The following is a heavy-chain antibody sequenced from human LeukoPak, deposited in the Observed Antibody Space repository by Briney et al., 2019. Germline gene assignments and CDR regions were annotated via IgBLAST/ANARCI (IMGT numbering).Heavy chain of an antibody. CDR3: ARVRGYYDSSGLDY. J-gene: IGHJ4*02. CDR1: GYTFTSYG. CDR2: ISAYNGNT. V-gene: IGHV1-18*01. Sequence: GESLKISCKGSGYTFTSYGISWVRQAPGQGLEWMGWISAYNGNTNYAQKLQGRVTMTTDTSTSTAYMELRSLRSDDTAVYYCARVRGYYDSSGLDYWGQGTLVTVSS. D-gene: IGHD3-22*01.